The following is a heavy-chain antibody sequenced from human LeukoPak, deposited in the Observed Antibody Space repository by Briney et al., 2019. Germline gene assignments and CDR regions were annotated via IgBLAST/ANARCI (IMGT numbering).Heavy chain of an antibody. CDR3: ARGLYDSSGYYYVFDY. D-gene: IGHD3-22*01. CDR2: ISSSSSYI. V-gene: IGHV3-21*01. Sequence: GGSLRLSCAASGFTFSSYSMNWVRQAPGKGLEWVSSISSSSSYIYYADSVKGRFTISRDNAKNSLYLQMNSLRAEDTAVYYCARGLYDSSGYYYVFDYWGQGTLVTVSS. CDR1: GFTFSSYS. J-gene: IGHJ4*02.